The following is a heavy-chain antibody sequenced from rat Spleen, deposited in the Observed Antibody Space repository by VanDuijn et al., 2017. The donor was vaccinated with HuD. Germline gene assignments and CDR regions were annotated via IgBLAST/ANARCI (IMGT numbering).Heavy chain of an antibody. CDR3: TRRYYFDY. V-gene: IGHV5-31*01. CDR1: GFTFNNYW. CDR2: ITTNGRPP. Sequence: EVQLVESGGGLVQPGRSLKLSCVASGFTFNNYWMTWIRQAPGKGLEWVASITTNGRPPYYRVSVKGRFTISRDNAKSHLTLKMDSRRPEYTATYYCTRRYYFDYWGQGVMVTVSS. J-gene: IGHJ2*01.